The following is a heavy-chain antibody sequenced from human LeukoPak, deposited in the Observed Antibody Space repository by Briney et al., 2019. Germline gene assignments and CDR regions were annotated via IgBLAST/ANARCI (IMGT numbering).Heavy chain of an antibody. CDR3: ARGGDIVVVPAAIEPEPYYCGMDV. Sequence: ASVKVSCKASGDTFIGDINWVRQAPGQGLEWMGRIIPILGIANYAQKFQGRVTITADKSTSTAYMELSSLRSEDTAVYYCARGGDIVVVPAAIEPEPYYCGMDVWGQGTTVTVSS. J-gene: IGHJ6*02. CDR1: GDTFIGD. D-gene: IGHD2-2*01. V-gene: IGHV1-69*04. CDR2: IIPILGIA.